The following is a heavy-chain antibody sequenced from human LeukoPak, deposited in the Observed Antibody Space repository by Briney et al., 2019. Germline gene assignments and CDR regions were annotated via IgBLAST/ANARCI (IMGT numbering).Heavy chain of an antibody. CDR1: GFTFSSYW. CDR3: ARPCSGGSCYPWSAFDI. D-gene: IGHD2-15*01. Sequence: GGSLRLSCAASGFTFSSYWMHWVRQAPGKGLVWFSRINSDGSSTSYADSVKGRFTISRDIAKNTLYLQMNSLRAEDTAVYYCARPCSGGSCYPWSAFDIWGQGTMVTVSS. CDR2: INSDGSST. V-gene: IGHV3-74*01. J-gene: IGHJ3*02.